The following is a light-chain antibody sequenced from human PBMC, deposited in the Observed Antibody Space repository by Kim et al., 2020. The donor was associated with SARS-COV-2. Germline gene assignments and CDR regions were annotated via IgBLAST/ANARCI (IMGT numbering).Light chain of an antibody. CDR2: GAS. J-gene: IGKJ1*01. Sequence: SQGKRETLSCRASESVRSNLAWYQQKPGQAPRLLIYGASTRATGIPARFSGSGCGTEFTLTISSLQSEDFAVYYCQQYNNWPPTFGQGTKVDIK. CDR1: ESVRSN. CDR3: QQYNNWPPT. V-gene: IGKV3-15*01.